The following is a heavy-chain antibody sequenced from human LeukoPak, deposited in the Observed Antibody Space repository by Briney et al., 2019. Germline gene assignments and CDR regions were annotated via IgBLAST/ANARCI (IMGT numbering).Heavy chain of an antibody. D-gene: IGHD2-2*01. CDR1: GGSISSNY. CDR3: ARARSVVVPAAIDY. J-gene: IGHJ4*02. V-gene: IGHV4-59*12. Sequence: SETLSLTCTVSGGSISSNYWSWIRQPPGKGLEWIGYIYYSGSTNYNPSLKSRVTISVDTSKNQFSLKLSSVTAADTAVYYCARARSVVVPAAIDYWGQGTLVTVSS. CDR2: IYYSGST.